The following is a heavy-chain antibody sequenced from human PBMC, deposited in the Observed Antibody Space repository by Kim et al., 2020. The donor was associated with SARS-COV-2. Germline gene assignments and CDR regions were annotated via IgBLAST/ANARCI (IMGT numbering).Heavy chain of an antibody. V-gene: IGHV1-18*01. D-gene: IGHD3-10*01. J-gene: IGHJ6*02. CDR1: GYTFTSYG. Sequence: ASVKVSCKASGYTFTSYGISWVRQAPGQGLEWMGWISAYNGNTNYAQKLQGRVTMTTDTSTSTAYMELRSLRSDDTAVYYCARDPTAKYYGSGSYYPIPFYYYYGMDVWGQGTTVTVSS. CDR2: ISAYNGNT. CDR3: ARDPTAKYYGSGSYYPIPFYYYYGMDV.